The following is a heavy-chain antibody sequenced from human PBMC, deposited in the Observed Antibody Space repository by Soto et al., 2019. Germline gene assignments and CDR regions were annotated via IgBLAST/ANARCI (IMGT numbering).Heavy chain of an antibody. CDR1: GGSVSSGSYY. D-gene: IGHD6-13*01. J-gene: IGHJ6*02. Sequence: PSETLSLTCTVSGGSVSSGSYYWSWIRQPPGKGLEWIGYIYYSGSTNYNPSLKSRVTISVDTSRNQFSLKLSSVTAADTAVYYCVRGEIAAVFLDVWGQGTTVTAP. V-gene: IGHV4-61*01. CDR2: IYYSGST. CDR3: VRGEIAAVFLDV.